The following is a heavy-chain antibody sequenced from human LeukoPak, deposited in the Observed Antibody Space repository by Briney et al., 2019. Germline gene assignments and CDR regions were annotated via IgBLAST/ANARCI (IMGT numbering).Heavy chain of an antibody. CDR1: GFTFSSYW. V-gene: IGHV3-7*01. D-gene: IGHD3-10*02. CDR2: IKQDGIEK. Sequence: QTRGSPRLSCAASGFTFSSYWMSWGRQAPGKRLGWVANIKQDGIEKYYVDSVKGRFTISRDNAKNSLYLQMNSLRAEDTAVYYCAREQLTMFGGFDYWGQGTLVTVSS. J-gene: IGHJ4*02. CDR3: AREQLTMFGGFDY.